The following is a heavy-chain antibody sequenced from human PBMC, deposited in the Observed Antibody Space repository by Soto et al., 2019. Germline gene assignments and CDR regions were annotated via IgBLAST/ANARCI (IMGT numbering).Heavy chain of an antibody. Sequence: EVQLVESGGGLVQPGGSVRLSCAASGFTFSSYEMNWVRQAPGKTLEWVSYISSAGDSSYYADSVKSRFTISRDNAKNSLYLQMNSLRVEDTAVYYCARVYCSTTTCHVQAFDSWGQGTLVTVSS. CDR1: GFTFSSYE. V-gene: IGHV3-48*03. D-gene: IGHD2-2*01. CDR2: ISSAGDSS. J-gene: IGHJ4*02. CDR3: ARVYCSTTTCHVQAFDS.